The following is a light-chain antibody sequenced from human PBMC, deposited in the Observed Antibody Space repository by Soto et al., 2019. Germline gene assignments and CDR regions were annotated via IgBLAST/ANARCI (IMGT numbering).Light chain of an antibody. J-gene: IGKJ1*01. Sequence: DIQMTQSPSTLSASVGDRVTITCRASQSISSWLAWYQQKPGKAPKLLIYKASSLESGAPSRFSGSGSGTEFTLTISSLQSEDFAVYYCQQYNNWPPETFGQGTKVDIK. CDR2: KAS. CDR1: QSISSW. CDR3: QQYNNWPPET. V-gene: IGKV1-5*03.